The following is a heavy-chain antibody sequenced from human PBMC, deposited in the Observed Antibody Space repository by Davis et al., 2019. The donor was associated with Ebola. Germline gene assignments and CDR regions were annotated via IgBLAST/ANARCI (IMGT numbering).Heavy chain of an antibody. CDR1: GGSFSGYY. CDR3: ARGRDFWRN. Sequence: LRLSCAVYGGSFSGYYWSWIRQPPGKGLEWIGEINHSGSTNYNPSLKSRVTISVDTSKNQFSLKLSSVTAADTAVYYCARGRDFWRNWGQGTLVTVSS. D-gene: IGHD3-3*01. V-gene: IGHV4-34*01. J-gene: IGHJ4*02. CDR2: INHSGST.